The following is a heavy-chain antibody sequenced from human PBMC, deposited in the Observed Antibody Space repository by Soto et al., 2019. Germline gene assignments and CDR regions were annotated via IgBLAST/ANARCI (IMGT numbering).Heavy chain of an antibody. CDR3: AVSVGWFDP. J-gene: IGHJ5*02. CDR2: IFSNDEK. CDR1: GFSLSNAKVG. Sequence: QVTLKESGPVLVKPTETLTLTCNVSGFSLSNAKVGVSWIRQPPGKALEWLAHIFSNDEKSYSTSLKSRLTISKDSSKSQVVLTMTNVDPVDTATYYCAVSVGWFDPWGQGTLVIVSS. V-gene: IGHV2-26*01. D-gene: IGHD3-10*01.